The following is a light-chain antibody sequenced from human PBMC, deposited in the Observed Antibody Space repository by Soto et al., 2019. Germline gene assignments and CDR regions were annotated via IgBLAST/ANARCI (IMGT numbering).Light chain of an antibody. CDR2: GNS. CDR3: QSYDSSLSALVV. J-gene: IGLJ2*01. V-gene: IGLV1-40*01. CDR1: SSNIGAGYD. Sequence: QSVLTQPPSVSGAPGQRVTISCTGSSSNIGAGYDVHWYQQVPGTAPKLLIYGNSNRPSGVPDRFSGSKSGTSASLAITGLQAEDEADYYCQSYDSSLSALVVFGGGTQLTVL.